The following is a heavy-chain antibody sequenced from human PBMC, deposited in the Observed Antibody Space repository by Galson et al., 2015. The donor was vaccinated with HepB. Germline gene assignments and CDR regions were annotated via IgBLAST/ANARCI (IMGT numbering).Heavy chain of an antibody. CDR2: IIPILGIA. J-gene: IGHJ6*03. CDR1: GGTFSSYA. V-gene: IGHV1-69*04. Sequence: SVKASCKASGGTFSSYAISWVRQAPGQGLEWMGRIIPILGIANYAQKFQGRVTIAADKSTSTAYMELSSLRSEDTAVYYCARGPQLRFLEWLLSPHYYYMDVWGKGTTVTVSS. D-gene: IGHD3-3*01. CDR3: ARGPQLRFLEWLLSPHYYYMDV.